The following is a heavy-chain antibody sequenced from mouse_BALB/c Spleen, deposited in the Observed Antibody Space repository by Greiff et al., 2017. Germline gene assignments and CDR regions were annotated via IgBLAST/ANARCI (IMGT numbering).Heavy chain of an antibody. V-gene: IGHV2-2*02. CDR2: IWSGGST. J-gene: IGHJ4*01. Sequence: VQLVESGPGLVQPSQSLSITCTVSGFSLTSYGVHWVRQSPGKGLEWLGVIWSGGSTDYNAAFISRLSISKDNSKSQVFFKMNSLQANDTAIYYCARTYDYSYYAMDYWGQGTSVTVSS. CDR1: GFSLTSYG. CDR3: ARTYDYSYYAMDY. D-gene: IGHD2-4*01.